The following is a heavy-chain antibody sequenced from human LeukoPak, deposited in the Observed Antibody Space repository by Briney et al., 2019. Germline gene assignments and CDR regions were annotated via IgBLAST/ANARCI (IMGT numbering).Heavy chain of an antibody. D-gene: IGHD3-3*01. Sequence: GRSLRLSCATSGFTFSSDGMHWVRQAPGKGLEGVAVIWQDGSNEYYADSVKGRFTISRDNFKNTLYLQMNSLRAEDTAVYYCARGFGNTYGTFDYWGRGTLVTVSA. CDR3: ARGFGNTYGTFDY. CDR1: GFTFSSDG. J-gene: IGHJ4*01. V-gene: IGHV3-33*01. CDR2: IWQDGSNE.